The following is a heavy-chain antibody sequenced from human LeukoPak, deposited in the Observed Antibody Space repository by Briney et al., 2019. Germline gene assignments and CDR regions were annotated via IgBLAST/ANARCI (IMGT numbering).Heavy chain of an antibody. CDR3: ARQHQLYYYGMDV. CDR1: GYSFTSYW. J-gene: IGHJ6*02. D-gene: IGHD1-1*01. CDR2: IYPGDPDT. Sequence: RGESLKISCKGSGYSFTSYWIGWVRQMPGKGLEWMGIIYPGDPDTRYSPSFQGQVTISADKSISTAYLQWSSLKASDTAMYYCARQHQLYYYGMDVWGQGTTVTVSS. V-gene: IGHV5-51*01.